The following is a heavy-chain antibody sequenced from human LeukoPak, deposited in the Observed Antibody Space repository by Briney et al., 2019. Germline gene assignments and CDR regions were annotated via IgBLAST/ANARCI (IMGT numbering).Heavy chain of an antibody. CDR2: ISGSGGST. J-gene: IGHJ6*02. Sequence: PGGSLRLSCAASGFTFSSYAMSWVRQAPGKGLEWVSAISGSGGSTYYADSVKGRFTISRDNSKNTLYLQMNSPRAEDTAVYYCAKGYYYGSGSYYPFDVWGQGTTVTVSS. V-gene: IGHV3-23*01. CDR1: GFTFSSYA. D-gene: IGHD3-10*01. CDR3: AKGYYYGSGSYYPFDV.